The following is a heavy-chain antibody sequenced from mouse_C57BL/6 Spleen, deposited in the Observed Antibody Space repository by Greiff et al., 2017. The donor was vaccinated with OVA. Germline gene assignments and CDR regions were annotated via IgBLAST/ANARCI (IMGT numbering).Heavy chain of an antibody. CDR3: ARHRYGSSSYYFDY. D-gene: IGHD1-1*01. CDR1: GFTFSSYT. J-gene: IGHJ2*01. V-gene: IGHV5-9*01. Sequence: EVQRVESGGGLVKPGGSLKLSCAASGFTFSSYTMSWVRQTPEKRLEWVATISGGGGNTYYPDSVKGRFTISRDNAKNTLYLQMSSLRSEDTALYYCARHRYGSSSYYFDYWGQGTTLTVSS. CDR2: ISGGGGNT.